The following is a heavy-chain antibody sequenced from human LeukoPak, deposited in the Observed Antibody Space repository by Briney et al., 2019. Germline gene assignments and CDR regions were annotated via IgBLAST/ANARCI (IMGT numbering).Heavy chain of an antibody. CDR1: GYSFSDFY. CDR2: VNPNSGGT. Sequence: ASVKVSCKASGYSFSDFYMHWVRQAPGQGLEWMGWVNPNSGGTDYAQKFQGRVTMTRDTSISTAYMALSSLRSDDTAVYYCARVRSVVDGTIGYWGQGTLVTVSS. V-gene: IGHV1-2*02. J-gene: IGHJ4*02. D-gene: IGHD2-15*01. CDR3: ARVRSVVDGTIGY.